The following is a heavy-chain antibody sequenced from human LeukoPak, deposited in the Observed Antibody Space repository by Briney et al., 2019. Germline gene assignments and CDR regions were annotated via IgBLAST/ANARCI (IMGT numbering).Heavy chain of an antibody. D-gene: IGHD3-10*02. Sequence: GGSLRLSCAASGFTFSSYSMHWVRQAPGKGLERVSSISSGGSYIYYADSVKGRFTISRDNAKNSLYVQMNSLRAEDTAVYYCAELGITMIGGVWGKGTTVTISS. CDR1: GFTFSSYS. CDR3: AELGITMIGGV. CDR2: ISSGGSYI. J-gene: IGHJ6*04. V-gene: IGHV3-21*01.